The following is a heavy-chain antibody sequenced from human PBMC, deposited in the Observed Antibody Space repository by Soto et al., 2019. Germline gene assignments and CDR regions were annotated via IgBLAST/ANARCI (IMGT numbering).Heavy chain of an antibody. J-gene: IGHJ4*02. Sequence: GSLRLSCAASGFTFSSYGMHWVRQAPGKGLEWVAVIWYDGSNKYYADSVKGRFTISRDNSKNTLYLQMNSLRAEDTAVYYCARDPMTTVTLDYWGQGTLVTVSS. CDR1: GFTFSSYG. CDR3: ARDPMTTVTLDY. CDR2: IWYDGSNK. V-gene: IGHV3-33*01. D-gene: IGHD4-17*01.